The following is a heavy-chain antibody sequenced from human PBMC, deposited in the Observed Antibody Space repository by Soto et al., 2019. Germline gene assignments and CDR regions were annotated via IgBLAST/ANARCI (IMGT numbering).Heavy chain of an antibody. Sequence: QVQLVQSGAEVKKPGASVKVSCKASGYTFTSYGISWVRQAPGQGLEWMGWISAYNGNTNYAQKLQGRVTMTTDTSTSTAYMELRRRRSDDTAVYDCARGHYGGNAQYACGMDVWGKGTTVTVSS. CDR1: GYTFTSYG. CDR3: ARGHYGGNAQYACGMDV. V-gene: IGHV1-18*01. CDR2: ISAYNGNT. J-gene: IGHJ6*04. D-gene: IGHD4-17*01.